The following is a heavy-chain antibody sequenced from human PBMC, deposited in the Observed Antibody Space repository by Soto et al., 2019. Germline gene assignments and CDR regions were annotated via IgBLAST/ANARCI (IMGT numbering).Heavy chain of an antibody. Sequence: KASETLSLTCAVYGGSFSGYYWSWIRQPPGKGLEWIGEINHSGSTNYNPSLKSRVTISVDTSKNQFSLKLSSVTAADTAVYYCARGYSGSYASGIFVYFDYWGQGTLVTVSS. CDR3: ARGYSGSYASGIFVYFDY. D-gene: IGHD1-26*01. J-gene: IGHJ4*02. CDR2: INHSGST. V-gene: IGHV4-34*01. CDR1: GGSFSGYY.